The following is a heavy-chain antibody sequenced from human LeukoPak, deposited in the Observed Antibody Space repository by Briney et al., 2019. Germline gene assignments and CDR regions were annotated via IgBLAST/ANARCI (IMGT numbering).Heavy chain of an antibody. V-gene: IGHV1-8*01. CDR2: MNPNSGNT. CDR1: GYTFTSYD. Sequence: ASVKVSXKASGYTFTSYDINWVRQATGQGLEWMGWMNPNSGNTGYAQKFQGRVTMTRNTSISTAYMELRSLRSEATAVYYGASGFGGATFAWGQGTLVTVSS. D-gene: IGHD1-26*01. CDR3: ASGFGGATFA. J-gene: IGHJ5*02.